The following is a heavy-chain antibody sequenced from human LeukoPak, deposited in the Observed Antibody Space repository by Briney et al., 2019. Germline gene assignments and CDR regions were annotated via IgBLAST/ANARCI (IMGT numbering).Heavy chain of an antibody. CDR2: ISSSSSNI. J-gene: IGHJ4*02. D-gene: IGHD1-1*01. Sequence: GGSLRLSCAASGFTFSSYSMNWVRQAPGKGLEWVSSISSSSSNIYYADSVKGRFTIARDNAKNSLYLQMNSLRVEDTAVYYCARCTTGRTFGSLREIKRSREIDYWGQGTLVTVSS. CDR3: ARCTTGRTFGSLREIKRSREIDY. V-gene: IGHV3-21*01. CDR1: GFTFSSYS.